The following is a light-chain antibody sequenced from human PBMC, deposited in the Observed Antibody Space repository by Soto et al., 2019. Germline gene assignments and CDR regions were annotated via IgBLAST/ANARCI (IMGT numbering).Light chain of an antibody. Sequence: EIVMTQSPATLSVSPGARATLSCRASQSVSSNLAWYQQKPGQAPRLLIYGASTRATGIPARFSGSGSGTEYTLNIISLQSEDFAVYYCQQYNNWPPMYTFGHGTKLESK. V-gene: IGKV3-15*01. J-gene: IGKJ2*01. CDR2: GAS. CDR3: QQYNNWPPMYT. CDR1: QSVSSN.